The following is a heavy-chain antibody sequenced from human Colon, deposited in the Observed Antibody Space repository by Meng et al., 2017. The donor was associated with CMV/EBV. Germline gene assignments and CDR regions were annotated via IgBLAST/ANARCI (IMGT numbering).Heavy chain of an antibody. V-gene: IGHV3-53*01. CDR1: GFTVSSHY. D-gene: IGHD5-24*01. Sequence: VQLVESGGGLLQPGGSLRLSCTASGFTVSSHYMSWVRQAPGKGLEWVSVIYSGGSTYYADSVKGRFTISGDNAENTLYLQMDSLRVDDTAVYYCAAQRRAGFDSWGQGTLVTVSS. J-gene: IGHJ5*01. CDR2: IYSGGST. CDR3: AAQRRAGFDS.